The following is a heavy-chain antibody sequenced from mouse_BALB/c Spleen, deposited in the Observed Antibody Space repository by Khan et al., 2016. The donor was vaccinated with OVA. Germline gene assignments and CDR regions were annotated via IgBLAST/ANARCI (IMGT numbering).Heavy chain of an antibody. J-gene: IGHJ2*01. CDR1: GYTFKDYV. CDR3: VRIHGEY. CDR2: MNTYTGEP. Sequence: QIQLVQSGPELKKPGETVKISCKAFGYTFKDYVMNWVKQSPGEGLKWMGWMNTYTGEPTYADDFEGRFAFSLETSANTAYLQISSLKDEDTVTYFCVRIHGEYWGQGTALTVSS. V-gene: IGHV9-3-1*01.